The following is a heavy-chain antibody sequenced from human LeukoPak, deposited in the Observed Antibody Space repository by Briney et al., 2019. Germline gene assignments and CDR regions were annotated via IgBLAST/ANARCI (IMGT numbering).Heavy chain of an antibody. V-gene: IGHV4-34*01. J-gene: IGHJ4*02. CDR2: INHSVTT. CDR3: ARADWNVRFFDY. D-gene: IGHD1-1*01. Sequence: KSSETLSLTCAVYGGSFSGYYWSWIRQPPGKGLEWIGEINHSVTTNYNPSLKSRVTISVDTSKNQFSLNLTSVTAADTAVYYCARADWNVRFFDYWGQGTLVSVSS. CDR1: GGSFSGYY.